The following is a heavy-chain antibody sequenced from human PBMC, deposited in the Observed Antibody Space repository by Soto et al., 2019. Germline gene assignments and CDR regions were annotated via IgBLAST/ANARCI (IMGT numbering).Heavy chain of an antibody. D-gene: IGHD2-8*01. CDR2: IYYSGST. CDR3: AREDGYCTNGVCYPRYNWFDP. CDR1: GGSISSGGYY. J-gene: IGHJ5*02. V-gene: IGHV4-31*03. Sequence: SETLSLTCTVSGGSISSGGYYWSWIRQHPGKGLEWFGYIYYSGSTYYNPSLKSRVTISVDTSKNQFSLKLSSVTAADTAVYYCAREDGYCTNGVCYPRYNWFDPWGQGTLVTVSS.